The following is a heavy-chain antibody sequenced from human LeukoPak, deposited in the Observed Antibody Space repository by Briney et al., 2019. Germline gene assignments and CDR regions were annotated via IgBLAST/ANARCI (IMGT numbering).Heavy chain of an antibody. CDR2: IFYTGNS. D-gene: IGHD3-10*01. V-gene: IGHV4-39*01. Sequence: SETLSLTCLVSGVYFGSSGCYWGWIRQPPGKGLEWLGSIFYTGNSYSNPSLHSRVTTSADTSKNQFSLKLQFVTAADTAVYYCARLGASLVWDSGSFPDSWGQGTLVTVTS. J-gene: IGHJ4*02. CDR1: GVYFGSSGCY. CDR3: ARLGASLVWDSGSFPDS.